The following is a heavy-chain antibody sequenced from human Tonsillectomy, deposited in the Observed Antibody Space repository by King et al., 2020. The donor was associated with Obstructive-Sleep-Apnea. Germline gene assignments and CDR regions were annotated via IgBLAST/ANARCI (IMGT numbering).Heavy chain of an antibody. CDR2: ISYDGGNK. V-gene: IGHV3-30*04. J-gene: IGHJ1*01. CDR1: GFTFSSFT. Sequence: QVQLVESGGGVVQPGRSLRLSCAASGFTFSSFTMHWVRQAPGKGLEWVAVISYDGGNKYYADSVKGRFTISRDNSKNTLYLQMNSLRAEDTAVYYCARAQDRRYFQHWGQGTLVTVSS. CDR3: ARAQDRRYFQH.